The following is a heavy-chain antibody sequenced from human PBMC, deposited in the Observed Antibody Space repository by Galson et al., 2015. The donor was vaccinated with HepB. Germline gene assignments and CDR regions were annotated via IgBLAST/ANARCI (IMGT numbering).Heavy chain of an antibody. V-gene: IGHV4-4*02. J-gene: IGHJ4*02. CDR2: IHLSGST. CDR3: TTYGTSGSIWH. Sequence: LSLTCTVDSFSSNSCWSWVRQPPGKGLEWIGEIHLSGSTKYNPSLKSLVTILIDTSNNQYSLPLSSLNAADTAVYYCTTYGTSGSIWHWGQGNLVIVSS. D-gene: IGHD3-10*01. CDR1: DSFSSNSC.